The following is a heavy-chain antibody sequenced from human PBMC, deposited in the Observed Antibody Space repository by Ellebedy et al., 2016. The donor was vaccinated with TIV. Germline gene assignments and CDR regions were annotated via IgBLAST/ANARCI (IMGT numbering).Heavy chain of an antibody. D-gene: IGHD3-10*01. CDR1: GFTFSSYA. Sequence: GESLKISXAASGFTFSSYAMSWVRQAPGKGLEWVANIKQDGSEKYYVDSVKGRFTISRDNAKNSLYLQMNSLRAEDTAVYYCASARITMVRGVIITYYGMDVWGQGTTVTVSS. CDR2: IKQDGSEK. V-gene: IGHV3-7*01. J-gene: IGHJ6*02. CDR3: ASARITMVRGVIITYYGMDV.